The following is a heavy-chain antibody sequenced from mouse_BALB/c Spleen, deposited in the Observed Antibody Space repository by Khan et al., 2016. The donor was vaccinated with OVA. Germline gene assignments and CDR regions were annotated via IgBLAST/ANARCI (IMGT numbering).Heavy chain of an antibody. CDR3: TRDGYSPWFAY. J-gene: IGHJ3*01. V-gene: IGHV14-1*02. D-gene: IGHD2-3*01. Sequence: EVQLQQSGAELVRPGALVKLSCKASGFNINDYYIHWVKQSPEQGLEWLGGIDPENGNTIYDPSFQGKASITAYTSTNTAYLQRSSLTSEDTAVYYCTRDGYSPWFAYWGQGTLVTVSA. CDR2: IDPENGNT. CDR1: GFNINDYY.